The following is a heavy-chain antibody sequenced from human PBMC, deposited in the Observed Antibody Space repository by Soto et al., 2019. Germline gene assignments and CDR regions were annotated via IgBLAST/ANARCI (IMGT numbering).Heavy chain of an antibody. CDR2: MKQDGSEK. J-gene: IGHJ4*02. CDR3: ARLITPRVLDS. D-gene: IGHD1-20*01. Sequence: EVQLVESGGGLVQPGGPLGLSFEAFGFTFRNYWLSWVRKAPGKGLEWVANMKQDGSEKDYVGSVKGRFTISRDNAKNSLYLQMNSLTTEDTAVYYCARLITPRVLDSWGQGTLVTVSS. CDR1: GFTFRNYW. V-gene: IGHV3-7*05.